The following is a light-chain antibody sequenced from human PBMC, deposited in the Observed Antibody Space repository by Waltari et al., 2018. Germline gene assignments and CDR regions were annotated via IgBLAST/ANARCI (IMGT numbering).Light chain of an antibody. CDR3: QKYGTLPAT. CDR1: QGVRRY. J-gene: IGKJ1*01. Sequence: EIVLTQSPGTLSLSPGERATRSCRASQGVRRYLAWYHQKPGQAPRLLIYEASGRTTGVPDRFSGSGSGTDFTLTISRLEPEDFAVYYCQKYGTLPATFGQGTKVEIK. V-gene: IGKV3-20*01. CDR2: EAS.